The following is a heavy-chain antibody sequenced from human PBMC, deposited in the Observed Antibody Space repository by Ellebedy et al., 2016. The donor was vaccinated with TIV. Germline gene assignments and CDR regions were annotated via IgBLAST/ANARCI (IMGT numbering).Heavy chain of an antibody. J-gene: IGHJ6*02. CDR3: ASFPGSNYYYYGMDV. Sequence: ASVKVSXXASGYTFTSYDINWVRQATGQGLEWMGWMNPNSGNTGYAQKFQGRVTMTRNTSISTAYMELSSLRSEDTAVYYCASFPGSNYYYYGMDVWGQGTTVTVSS. D-gene: IGHD2-15*01. V-gene: IGHV1-8*01. CDR1: GYTFTSYD. CDR2: MNPNSGNT.